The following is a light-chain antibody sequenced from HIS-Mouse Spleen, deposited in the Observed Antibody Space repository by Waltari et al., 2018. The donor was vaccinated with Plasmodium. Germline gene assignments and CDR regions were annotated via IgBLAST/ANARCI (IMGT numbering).Light chain of an antibody. J-gene: IGKJ1*01. CDR3: QQNYNTWT. CDR1: KSISSY. V-gene: IGKV1-39*01. Sequence: DIQMTQSPSSLSASVGDRVTITCRASKSISSYLNWYQQKPGKAPTLLIYAASSMQSGVPSRFSGSGSGTDFTLTISSLQPEDFATYYCQQNYNTWTFGQGTKVEIK. CDR2: AAS.